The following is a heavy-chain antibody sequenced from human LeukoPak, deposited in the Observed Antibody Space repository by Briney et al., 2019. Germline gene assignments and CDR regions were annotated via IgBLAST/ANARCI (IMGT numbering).Heavy chain of an antibody. J-gene: IGHJ6*03. D-gene: IGHD1-14*01. V-gene: IGHV1-69*05. Sequence: ASVKVSCKASGGTFSSYAISWVRQAPGQGLEWMGGIIPIFGTANYAQKFQGRVTITTDESTSTAYMELSSLRSEDTAVYYCASGSKGNLYYYYMDVWGKGTTVTVSS. CDR3: ASGSKGNLYYYYMDV. CDR2: IIPIFGTA. CDR1: GGTFSSYA.